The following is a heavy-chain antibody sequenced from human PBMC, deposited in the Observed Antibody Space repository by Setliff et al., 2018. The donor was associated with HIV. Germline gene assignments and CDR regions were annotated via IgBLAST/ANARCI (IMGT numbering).Heavy chain of an antibody. V-gene: IGHV3-43*01. CDR1: GFTFDDYT. J-gene: IGHJ4*02. D-gene: IGHD3-10*01. Sequence: GGSLRLSCAASGFTFDDYTMHWVRQAPGKGLEWVSLISWDGGSTYYADSVKGRFTISRDNAKNSLYLQMNSLRAEDTAVYYCARDRDGATMVRGVIIRGGFDYWGQGTLVTVSS. CDR3: ARDRDGATMVRGVIIRGGFDY. CDR2: ISWDGGST.